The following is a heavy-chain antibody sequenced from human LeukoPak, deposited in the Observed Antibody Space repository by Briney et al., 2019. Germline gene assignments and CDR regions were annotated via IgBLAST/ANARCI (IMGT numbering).Heavy chain of an antibody. CDR3: ARVYCSVVVAATRGCYFDS. CDR1: GYTFTSYD. CDR2: MNPNSGNT. V-gene: IGHV1-8*01. D-gene: IGHD2-15*01. Sequence: GASVKVSCTASGYTFTSYDINWVRQAPGQGLAWMGWMNPNSGNTGYAQKFQGRVTMTRNTSITTAYMELSSLRSEDTAVYYCARVYCSVVVAATRGCYFDSWGQGTLVTVSS. J-gene: IGHJ4*02.